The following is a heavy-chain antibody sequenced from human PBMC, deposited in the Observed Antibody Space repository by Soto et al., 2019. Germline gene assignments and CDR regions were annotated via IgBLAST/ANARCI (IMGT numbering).Heavy chain of an antibody. CDR2: MYNSGST. CDR3: TSMGYHYGSGSYPLDY. Sequence: PSETLSLTCTVSGCSISSYYWTWIRQPPGKGLEWIGFMYNSGSTHYNPSLKSRVTISLDTSKNQFSLNLRSVTAADTAVYYCTSMGYHYGSGSYPLDYLGQGTLVTVSS. D-gene: IGHD3-10*01. J-gene: IGHJ4*02. CDR1: GCSISSYY. V-gene: IGHV4-59*08.